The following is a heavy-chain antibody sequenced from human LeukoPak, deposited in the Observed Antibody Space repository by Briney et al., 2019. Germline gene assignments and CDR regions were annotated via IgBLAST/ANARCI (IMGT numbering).Heavy chain of an antibody. CDR1: GFTFSIYS. Sequence: GGSLRLSCAASGFTFSIYSMNWVRQAPGKALEWVSSISSGSSYIYYADSVKGRFTISRDNAKNSLYLQMNSLRAEDTAVYYCARGGDGGDGFDYWGQGTLVTVSS. J-gene: IGHJ4*02. CDR2: ISSGSSYI. V-gene: IGHV3-21*01. D-gene: IGHD2-21*02. CDR3: ARGGDGGDGFDY.